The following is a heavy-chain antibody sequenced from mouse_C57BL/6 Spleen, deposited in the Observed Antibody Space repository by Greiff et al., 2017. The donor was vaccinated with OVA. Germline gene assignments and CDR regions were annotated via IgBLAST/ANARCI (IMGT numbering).Heavy chain of an antibody. CDR1: GYTFTSYW. D-gene: IGHD4-1*01. CDR3: ARRWDGAY. CDR2: IDPSDSYT. V-gene: IGHV1-50*01. Sequence: QVQLKQPGAELVKPGASVKLSCKASGYTFTSYWMQWVKQRPGQGLEWIGEIDPSDSYTNYNQKFKGKATLTVDTSSSTAYMQLSSLTSEDSAVYYCARRWDGAYWGQGTLVTVSA. J-gene: IGHJ3*01.